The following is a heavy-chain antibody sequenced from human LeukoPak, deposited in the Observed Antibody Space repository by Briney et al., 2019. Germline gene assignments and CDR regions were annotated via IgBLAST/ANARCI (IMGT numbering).Heavy chain of an antibody. CDR1: GFTFDDFG. D-gene: IGHD3/OR15-3a*01. V-gene: IGHV3-20*01. Sequence: PGGSLRLSCVASGFTFDDFGMSWVRQVPGKGLEWVAGINWDGSITGHADSMKGRFTISRDNAKDSLFLQMNSLRAEDTAFYHCVRIPRYDFDSLGRYPFDYWGQGILVTVSS. CDR3: VRIPRYDFDSLGRYPFDY. CDR2: INWDGSIT. J-gene: IGHJ4*02.